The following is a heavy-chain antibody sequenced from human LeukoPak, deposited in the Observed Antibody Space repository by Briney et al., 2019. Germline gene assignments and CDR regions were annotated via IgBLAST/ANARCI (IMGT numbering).Heavy chain of an antibody. CDR1: GGSFSGYY. J-gene: IGHJ3*02. D-gene: IGHD6-19*01. CDR2: ISHSGST. V-gene: IGHV4-34*01. Sequence: SETLSLTCAVYGGSFSGYYWSWIRQPPGKGLEWIGEISHSGSTNYNPSLKSRVTISVDTSKNQFSLKLSSVTAADTAVYYCARGVGYSSGWYMGDAFDIWGQGTMVTVSS. CDR3: ARGVGYSSGWYMGDAFDI.